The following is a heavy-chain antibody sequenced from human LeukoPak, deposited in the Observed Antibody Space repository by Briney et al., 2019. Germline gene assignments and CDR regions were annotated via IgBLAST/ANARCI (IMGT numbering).Heavy chain of an antibody. Sequence: GGSLRLSCAASGFTFSSYGMHWVRQAPGKGLEWVAVISYDGSSKYYADSVKGRFTISRDNSKNTLYLQMNSLRAEDTAVYYCAKDRRGYYGSGSYYKGYYYYGMDVWGKGTTVTVSS. J-gene: IGHJ6*04. CDR3: AKDRRGYYGSGSYYKGYYYYGMDV. CDR1: GFTFSSYG. CDR2: ISYDGSSK. V-gene: IGHV3-30*18. D-gene: IGHD3-10*01.